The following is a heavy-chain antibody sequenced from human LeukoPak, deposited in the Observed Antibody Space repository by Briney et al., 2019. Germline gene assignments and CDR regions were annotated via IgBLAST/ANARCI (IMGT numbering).Heavy chain of an antibody. CDR2: INPNSGGT. V-gene: IGHV1-2*02. Sequence: ASVKVSCKASGYTFTGYYMHWVRQAPGQGLEWMGWINPNSGGTNYAQKFQGRVTMTRDTSISTAYMELSRLRSDDTAVYYCARGGLRCSGGSCRNWFDPWGQGTLVTVSS. J-gene: IGHJ5*02. D-gene: IGHD2-15*01. CDR1: GYTFTGYY. CDR3: ARGGLRCSGGSCRNWFDP.